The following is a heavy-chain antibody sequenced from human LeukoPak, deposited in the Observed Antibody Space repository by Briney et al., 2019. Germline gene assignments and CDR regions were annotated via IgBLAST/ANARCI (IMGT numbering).Heavy chain of an antibody. V-gene: IGHV3-21*01. CDR1: GFTFSSYN. CDR3: AIDPGTVDTAMVPVWDY. J-gene: IGHJ4*02. Sequence: PGGSLRLSCAASGFTFSSYNMNWVRQAPGKGLEWVSSFSSSSSYIYHADSVRGRLTISRDNAKNSLYLQMNSLRAEDTAVYYCAIDPGTVDTAMVPVWDYWGQGTLVTVSS. CDR2: FSSSSSYI. D-gene: IGHD5-18*01.